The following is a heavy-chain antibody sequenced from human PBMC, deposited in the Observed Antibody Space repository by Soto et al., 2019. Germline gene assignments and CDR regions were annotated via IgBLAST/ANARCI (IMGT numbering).Heavy chain of an antibody. D-gene: IGHD7-27*01. CDR3: AMGKVDYYYYGMDV. CDR2: IYYSGST. J-gene: IGHJ6*02. V-gene: IGHV4-31*03. CDR1: GGSISSGGYY. Sequence: QVQLQESGPGLVKPSQTLSLTCTVSGGSISSGGYYWSWIRQHPGKSLEWIGYIYYSGSTYYNPSLKSRVTISVDTSKNQFSLKLSSVTAADTAVYYCAMGKVDYYYYGMDVWGQGTTVTVSS.